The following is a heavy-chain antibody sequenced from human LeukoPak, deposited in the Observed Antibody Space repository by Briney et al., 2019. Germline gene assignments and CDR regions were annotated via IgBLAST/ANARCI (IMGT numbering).Heavy chain of an antibody. Sequence: SETLSLTCAVYGGSFSGYYWSWIRQPPGKGLEWIGEINHSGSTNYNPSLKSRVTISVDTSKNQFSLKLTSVTAADTAVYYCARRSLGQLVLDYWGQGALVTVSS. V-gene: IGHV4-34*01. CDR1: GGSFSGYY. J-gene: IGHJ4*02. CDR2: INHSGST. D-gene: IGHD6-6*01. CDR3: ARRSLGQLVLDY.